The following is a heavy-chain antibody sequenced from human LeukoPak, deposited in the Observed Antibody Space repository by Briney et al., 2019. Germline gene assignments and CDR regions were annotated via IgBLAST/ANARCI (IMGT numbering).Heavy chain of an antibody. CDR2: IYYSGST. J-gene: IGHJ4*02. CDR3: ARAPYYDYVWGSYRYGPTDY. CDR1: GGSLSSYY. V-gene: IGHV4-59*12. D-gene: IGHD3-16*02. Sequence: SETLSLTCTVSGGSLSSYYWSWIRQPPGKGLEWIGYIYYSGSTNYNPSLKSRVTISVDTSKNQFSLKLSSVTAADTAVYYCARAPYYDYVWGSYRYGPTDYWGQGTLVTVSS.